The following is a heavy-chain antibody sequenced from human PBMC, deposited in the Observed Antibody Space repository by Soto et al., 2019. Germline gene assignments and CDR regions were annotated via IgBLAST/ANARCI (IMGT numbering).Heavy chain of an antibody. Sequence: GASVKVSCKASGYTFTSYAMHWVRQAPGQRLEWMGWINGDNGNTNYSQKVQGRVTMTIDTSTYTAYMELRSLTSDDTAVYYCARVDTAMVTASYWGQGTLVTVSS. CDR2: INGDNGNT. V-gene: IGHV1-3*01. CDR3: ARVDTAMVTASY. CDR1: GYTFTSYA. J-gene: IGHJ4*02. D-gene: IGHD5-18*01.